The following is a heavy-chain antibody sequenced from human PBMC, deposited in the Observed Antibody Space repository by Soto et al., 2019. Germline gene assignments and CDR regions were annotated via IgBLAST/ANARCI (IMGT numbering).Heavy chain of an antibody. J-gene: IGHJ2*01. CDR3: ARKVSGSTGRPDLWYFDL. D-gene: IGHD3-10*01. CDR1: GFTFSGYA. V-gene: IGHV3-23*01. Sequence: EVQLLDSGGGLVQPGGSLRLSCAASGFTFSGYALTWVRQAPGKGLEWVSGIRGGGDATFYADSVKGRFTISRDNSKNTMYLQMNTLRAEDTAVYYCARKVSGSTGRPDLWYFDLWGRGTLVTVSS. CDR2: IRGGGDAT.